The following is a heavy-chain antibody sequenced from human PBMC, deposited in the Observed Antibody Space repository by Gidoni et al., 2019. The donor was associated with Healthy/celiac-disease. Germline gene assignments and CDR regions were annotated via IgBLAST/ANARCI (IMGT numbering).Heavy chain of an antibody. CDR3: ARGAIFGVPPGSRWFDP. J-gene: IGHJ5*02. D-gene: IGHD3-3*01. CDR2: INHSGST. CDR1: GGSFSGYY. Sequence: QVQLQQWGAGLLKPSETLSLTCAVYGGSFSGYYWSWIRQPPGKGLEWIGEINHSGSTNYNPSLKSRVTISVDTSKNQFSLKLSSVTAADTAVYYCARGAIFGVPPGSRWFDPWGQGTLVTVSS. V-gene: IGHV4-34*01.